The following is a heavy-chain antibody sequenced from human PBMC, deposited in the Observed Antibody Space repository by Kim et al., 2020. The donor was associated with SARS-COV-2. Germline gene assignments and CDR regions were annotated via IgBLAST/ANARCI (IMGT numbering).Heavy chain of an antibody. Sequence: SETLSLTCAVYGGSFSGYYWSWIRQPPGKGLEWIGEINHSGSTNYNPSLKSRVTISVDTSKNQFSLKLSSVTAADTAVYYCARGIAYYYDSSGYYFDWGQGTLVTVSS. D-gene: IGHD3-22*01. CDR1: GGSFSGYY. CDR2: INHSGST. CDR3: ARGIAYYYDSSGYYFD. V-gene: IGHV4-34*01. J-gene: IGHJ4*02.